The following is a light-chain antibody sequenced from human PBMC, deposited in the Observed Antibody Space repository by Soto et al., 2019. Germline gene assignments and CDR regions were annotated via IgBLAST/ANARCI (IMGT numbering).Light chain of an antibody. J-gene: IGLJ3*02. CDR3: QTWGAGIRV. CDR1: SGHSTYA. CDR2: VHSDGGH. Sequence: QPVLIQSPSASASWGDSVKLTSTLDSGHSTYAIAWHQQQPDKGPRYLMKVHSDGGHTKGDGIPYRFSGSSSVAERYLTISSLQSEDEAAYYCQTWGAGIRVFGGGTKLTVL. V-gene: IGLV4-69*01.